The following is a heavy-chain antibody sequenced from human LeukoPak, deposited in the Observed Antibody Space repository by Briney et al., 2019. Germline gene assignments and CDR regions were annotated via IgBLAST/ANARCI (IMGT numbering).Heavy chain of an antibody. CDR3: ARSRSRLWKAAFDI. J-gene: IGHJ3*02. CDR2: INPNSGGT. Sequence: ASVKVSCKASGYTFTGYYMHWVRQAPGQGLEWMGWINPNSGGTNYAQKFQGRVTMTRDTSISTAYMELSRLRSDDTAVYYCARSRSRLWKAAFDIWGQGTMVTVSS. D-gene: IGHD3-10*01. V-gene: IGHV1-2*02. CDR1: GYTFTGYY.